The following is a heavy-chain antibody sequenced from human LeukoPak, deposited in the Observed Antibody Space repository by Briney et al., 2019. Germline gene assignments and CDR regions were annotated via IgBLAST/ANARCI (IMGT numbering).Heavy chain of an antibody. V-gene: IGHV3-13*01. Sequence: PGGSLRLSCTASGFTLGSHDMHWVRQIPGQGLEWVAAVSSGFHAFFADSLQGRFTVSREDARSSLYLQMNSLRAGDTAVYYCVREARGYHYTYFDYWGQGTLVTVSS. J-gene: IGHJ4*02. CDR3: VREARGYHYTYFDY. CDR1: GFTLGSHD. CDR2: VSSGFHA. D-gene: IGHD5-18*01.